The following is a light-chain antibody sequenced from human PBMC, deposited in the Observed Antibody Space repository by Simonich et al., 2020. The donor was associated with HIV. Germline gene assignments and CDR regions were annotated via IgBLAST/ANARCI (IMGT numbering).Light chain of an antibody. V-gene: IGKV3-15*01. Sequence: EIVLTQSPATLSLSPGERATLSCRASQSVSSYLAWYQQKPGQAPRLFIYGASIRATGIPARFSGSGSGTEFTLTISSMQSEDFAVYYCQQYNNWPLFFGQGTKLEIK. CDR1: QSVSSY. CDR2: GAS. J-gene: IGKJ2*01. CDR3: QQYNNWPLF.